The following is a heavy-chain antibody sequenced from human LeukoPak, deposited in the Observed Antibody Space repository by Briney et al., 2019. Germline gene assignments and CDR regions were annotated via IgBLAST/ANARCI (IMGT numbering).Heavy chain of an antibody. CDR2: IIPIFGTA. V-gene: IGHV1-69*05. Sequence: ASVKVSCKASGCTFISYAMSWVRQAPGQGREWMGGIIPIFGTANYAQKFQSRVTITTQESTSTAYMELSSLRSEDTAVYYCTRDPLGTTHYFDSWGQGTLVTVSS. J-gene: IGHJ4*02. CDR3: TRDPLGTTHYFDS. D-gene: IGHD1-1*01. CDR1: GCTFISYA.